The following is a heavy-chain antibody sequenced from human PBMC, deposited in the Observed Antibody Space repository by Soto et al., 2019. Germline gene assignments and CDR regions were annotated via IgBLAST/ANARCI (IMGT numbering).Heavy chain of an antibody. D-gene: IGHD6-13*01. V-gene: IGHV4-34*01. CDR2: INHSGST. J-gene: IGHJ6*03. CDR1: GGSFSGYY. Sequence: SETLSLTCAVYGGSFSGYYWSWIRQPPGKGLEWIGEINHSGSTNYNPSLKSRVTISVDTSKNQFSLKLSSVTAADTAVYYCARGGAENPYSSSWYRDPYYYYYMDVWGKGTTVTVSS. CDR3: ARGGAENPYSSSWYRDPYYYYYMDV.